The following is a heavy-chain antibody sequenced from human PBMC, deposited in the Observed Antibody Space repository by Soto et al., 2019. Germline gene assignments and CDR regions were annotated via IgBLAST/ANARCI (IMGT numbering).Heavy chain of an antibody. Sequence: EVQLVESGGGLVQPGGSLRLSCAASGFTFSTYSMNWVRQAPGKGLEWVSYISSGSGTIYYADSVKGRFTISRDNDKNSLYLQMKRLRDEDTAVYYCARDQSDSSGWRNWFDPWGQGTLVTVSS. CDR2: ISSGSGTI. CDR1: GFTFSTYS. J-gene: IGHJ5*02. D-gene: IGHD6-19*01. V-gene: IGHV3-48*02. CDR3: ARDQSDSSGWRNWFDP.